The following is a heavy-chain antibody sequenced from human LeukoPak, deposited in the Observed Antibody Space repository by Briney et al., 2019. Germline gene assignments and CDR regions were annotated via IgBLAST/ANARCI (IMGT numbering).Heavy chain of an antibody. CDR3: ASFYCSGGSCYQYYYYYYMDV. J-gene: IGHJ6*03. V-gene: IGHV4-39*01. CDR2: IYYSGST. D-gene: IGHD2-15*01. CDR1: GGSISSRSYY. Sequence: SETLSLTCTVSGGSISSRSYYWGWIRQPPGKGLEWIGIIYYSGSTYSNPSLRSRVSISVDTSKNQFSLKLSSVTAADTAVYYCASFYCSGGSCYQYYYYYYMDVWGKGTTVTISS.